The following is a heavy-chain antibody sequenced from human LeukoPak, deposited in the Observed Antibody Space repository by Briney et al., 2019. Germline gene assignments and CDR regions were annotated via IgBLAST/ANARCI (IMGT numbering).Heavy chain of an antibody. Sequence: SETLSLTCTVSDNSISRYYWSWIRQLPGKGLEWIGYIYYSGSTNYNPSLKSRVTMSVDTSKNQFSLKLSSVTAADTAVYYCARHAYGSHWYLDLWGRGTLVTVSS. V-gene: IGHV4-59*08. D-gene: IGHD3-16*01. CDR1: DNSISRYY. CDR2: IYYSGST. CDR3: ARHAYGSHWYLDL. J-gene: IGHJ2*01.